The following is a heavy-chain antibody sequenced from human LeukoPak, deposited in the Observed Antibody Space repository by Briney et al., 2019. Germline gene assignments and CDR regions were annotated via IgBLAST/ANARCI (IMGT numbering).Heavy chain of an antibody. V-gene: IGHV3-21*01. Sequence: GGSLRLSCAASGFTFSSYSMNWVRQAPGKGLEWVSSISSSSSYIYYADSVKGRFTISRDNAKNSLYLQMNSLRAEDTAVYYCARASVGPTALDYWGQGTLVTVSS. J-gene: IGHJ4*02. D-gene: IGHD1-1*01. CDR3: ARASVGPTALDY. CDR2: ISSSSSYI. CDR1: GFTFSSYS.